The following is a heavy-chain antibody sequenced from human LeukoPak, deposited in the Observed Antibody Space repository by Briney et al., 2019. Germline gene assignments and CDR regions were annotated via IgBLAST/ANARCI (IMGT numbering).Heavy chain of an antibody. J-gene: IGHJ6*02. CDR3: ARDLLWFGELNGMDV. D-gene: IGHD3-10*01. Sequence: GGSLRLSCAASGFTFSSYAMHWVRQAPGKGLEWVAVISYDGSNKYYADSVKGRFTISRDNSKNTLYLQMNSLGAEDTAMYYCARDLLWFGELNGMDVWGQGTTVTVSS. V-gene: IGHV3-30-3*01. CDR1: GFTFSSYA. CDR2: ISYDGSNK.